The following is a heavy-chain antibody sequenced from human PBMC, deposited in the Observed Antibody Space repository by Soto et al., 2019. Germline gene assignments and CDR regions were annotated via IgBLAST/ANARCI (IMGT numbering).Heavy chain of an antibody. D-gene: IGHD5-18*01. Sequence: QVQLVESGGGLVKPGGALRLSCAASGFTFSDYYISWIRQAPGKWLEWVSYINSSGSTIYYADSLKGRFTISMDNAKNSLYLQMNSLRAEGTAVYYCARDKSGYSYGYRLPKDYYYYYYMDVWGKGTTVTVSS. CDR3: ARDKSGYSYGYRLPKDYYYYYYMDV. CDR2: INSSGSTI. V-gene: IGHV3-11*01. J-gene: IGHJ6*03. CDR1: GFTFSDYY.